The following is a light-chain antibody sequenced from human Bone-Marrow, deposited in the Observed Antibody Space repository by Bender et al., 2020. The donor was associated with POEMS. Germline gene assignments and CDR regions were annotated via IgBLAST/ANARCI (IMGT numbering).Light chain of an antibody. CDR2: KDS. Sequence: SYEVTQPPSVSVSPGQTARITCSGDALPKQYAYWYQQKPGQAPVLVMYKDSERPSGIPERFSGSSSGTTVTLTISGVQAEDEADYYCQSADSDGAYVVFGGGTKLTVL. V-gene: IGLV3-25*02. J-gene: IGLJ2*01. CDR3: QSADSDGAYVV. CDR1: ALPKQY.